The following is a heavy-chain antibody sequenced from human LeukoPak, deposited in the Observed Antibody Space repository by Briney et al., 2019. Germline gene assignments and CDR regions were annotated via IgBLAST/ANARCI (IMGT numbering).Heavy chain of an antibody. CDR3: ARHRCSGGSCYSFEYNWFDP. CDR2: IYHSGST. J-gene: IGHJ5*02. CDR1: GGSISGYY. V-gene: IGHV4-59*08. Sequence: SETLSLTCTVSGGSISGYYWSWIRQPPGRGLEWIGYIYHSGSTNYNPSLKSRVTISVDTSKNQSSLRLSSVTAADTAVYYCARHRCSGGSCYSFEYNWFDPWGQGTMVTVSS. D-gene: IGHD2-15*01.